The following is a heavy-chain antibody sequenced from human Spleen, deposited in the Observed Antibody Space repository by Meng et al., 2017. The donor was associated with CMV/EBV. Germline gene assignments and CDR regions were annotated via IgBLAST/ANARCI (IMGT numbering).Heavy chain of an antibody. Sequence: ASVKVSCKASGYTFNSYGISWVRQAPGQGLEWMGWISAYNGNTNYAQKLQGRVTMTTDTSTSTAYMELRSLRSDDTAVYYCARDWKRVGAMDNFDYWGQGTLVTVSS. CDR1: GYTFNSYG. J-gene: IGHJ4*02. CDR3: ARDWKRVGAMDNFDY. D-gene: IGHD1-26*01. V-gene: IGHV1-18*01. CDR2: ISAYNGNT.